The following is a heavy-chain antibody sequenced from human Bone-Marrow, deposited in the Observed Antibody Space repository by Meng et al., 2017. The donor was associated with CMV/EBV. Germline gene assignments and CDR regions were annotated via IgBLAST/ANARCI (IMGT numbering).Heavy chain of an antibody. CDR1: GYSISSGYY. J-gene: IGHJ5*02. D-gene: IGHD1-14*01. CDR2: IYHSGST. Sequence: GSLRLSCTVSGYSISSGYYWGWIRQPPGKGLEWIGNIYHSGSTYYNPSLKSRVTISVDTSKNQSSLKLSSVTAADTAVYYCAREHRGNRYNWFDPWGQGTLVTVSS. CDR3: AREHRGNRYNWFDP. V-gene: IGHV4-38-2*02.